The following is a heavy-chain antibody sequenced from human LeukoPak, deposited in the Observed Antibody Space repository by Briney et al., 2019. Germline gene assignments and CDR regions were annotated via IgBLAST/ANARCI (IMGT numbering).Heavy chain of an antibody. V-gene: IGHV4-34*01. Sequence: PSETLSLTCAVYGGSFSGYYWSWIRQPPGKGLEWIGEINHSGSTNYNPSLKSQVTISVDTSKNQFSLKLSSVTAADTAVYYCARTGSYGHNFDYWGQGTLVTVSS. CDR2: INHSGST. CDR3: ARTGSYGHNFDY. J-gene: IGHJ4*02. CDR1: GGSFSGYY. D-gene: IGHD5-18*01.